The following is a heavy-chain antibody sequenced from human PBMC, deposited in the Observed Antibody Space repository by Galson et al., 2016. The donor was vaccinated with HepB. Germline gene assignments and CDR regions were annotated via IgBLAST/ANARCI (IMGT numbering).Heavy chain of an antibody. CDR3: ARWVGEGS. D-gene: IGHD3-10*01. CDR1: GVSVTSFY. CDR2: IYYSGAT. J-gene: IGHJ4*02. V-gene: IGHV4-59*02. Sequence: SETLSLTCTVSGVSVTSFYWGWIRQPPGKGLEYIGYIYYSGATDYNPSLKSRVTMSVDTSKNQFSLKLTSVTAADTAVYYCARWVGEGSWGQGTQVTVSS.